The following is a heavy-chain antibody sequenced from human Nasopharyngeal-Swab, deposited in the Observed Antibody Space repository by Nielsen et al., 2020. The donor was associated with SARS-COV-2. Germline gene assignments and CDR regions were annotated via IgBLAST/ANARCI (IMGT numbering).Heavy chain of an antibody. Sequence: SETLSLTCTVSGGSISSKTYFWGWIRQPPGKGLEWIGSISYRGSTYYNPSLKSRVTISVDTSKNQFSLKLSSVTAADTAVYYCARGGPLVTGFDYWGQGTLVTVSS. D-gene: IGHD3-9*01. V-gene: IGHV4-39*07. CDR2: ISYRGST. CDR3: ARGGPLVTGFDY. CDR1: GGSISSKTYF. J-gene: IGHJ4*02.